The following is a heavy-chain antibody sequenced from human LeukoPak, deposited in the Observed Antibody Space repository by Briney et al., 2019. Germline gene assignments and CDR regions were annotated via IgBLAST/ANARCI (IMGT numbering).Heavy chain of an antibody. CDR3: AREHPGGSYSFDY. J-gene: IGHJ4*02. Sequence: SETLSLTCTVSGGSISSYYWSWIRQPPGKGLEWIGYIYYSGSTNYNPSLKSRVTISVDTSKNQFSLKLSSVTAADTVVYYCAREHPGGSYSFDYWGQGTLVTVSS. CDR2: IYYSGST. CDR1: GGSISSYY. D-gene: IGHD1-26*01. V-gene: IGHV4-59*01.